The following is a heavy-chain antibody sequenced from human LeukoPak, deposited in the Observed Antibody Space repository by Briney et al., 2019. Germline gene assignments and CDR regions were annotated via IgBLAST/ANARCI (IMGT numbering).Heavy chain of an antibody. CDR1: IFTYYSHA. CDR3: VRAPYGRPPDY. CDR2: ISYDGSNK. D-gene: IGHD4-17*01. J-gene: IGHJ4*02. V-gene: IGHV3-30*04. Sequence: GGSLRLSCAACIFTYYSHAMHWVRQAPGKGLEWVAVISYDGSNKYYADSVKGRFTISRDNSKNTLYLQMNSLRAEDTAVYYCVRAPYGRPPDYWGQGTLVTVSS.